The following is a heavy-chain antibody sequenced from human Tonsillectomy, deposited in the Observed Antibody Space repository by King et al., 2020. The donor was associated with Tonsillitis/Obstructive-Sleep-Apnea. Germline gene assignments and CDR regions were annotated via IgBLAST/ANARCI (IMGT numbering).Heavy chain of an antibody. V-gene: IGHV3-11*01. J-gene: IGHJ4*02. CDR2: ISSSGRAI. Sequence: QLQESGGGLVKPGGSLRLACAASGFTFSDYHMSWIRQAPGKGLEWVSYISSSGRAIYYADSVKGRFTISRDNAKNLLYLQMNSLRAEDTAVYYCARLSDTAMVYYSDYWGQGTLITVSS. CDR3: ARLSDTAMVYYSDY. D-gene: IGHD5-18*01. CDR1: GFTFSDYH.